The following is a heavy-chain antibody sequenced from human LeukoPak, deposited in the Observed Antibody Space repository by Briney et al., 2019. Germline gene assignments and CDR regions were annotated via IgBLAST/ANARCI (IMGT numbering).Heavy chain of an antibody. CDR1: GFTFSSYS. CDR3: ARGNYGSGSYCCVFDY. CDR2: ISSSSSTI. J-gene: IGHJ4*02. D-gene: IGHD3-10*01. V-gene: IGHV3-48*01. Sequence: GGSLRLSCAASGFTFSSYSMNWVRQAPGKGLEWVSYISSSSSTIYYADSVKGRFTISRDNAKNSLYLQMNSLRAEDTAVYYCARGNYGSGSYCCVFDYWGQGTLVTVSS.